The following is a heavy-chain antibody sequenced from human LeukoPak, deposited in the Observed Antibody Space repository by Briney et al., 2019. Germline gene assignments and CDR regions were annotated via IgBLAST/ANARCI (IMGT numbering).Heavy chain of an antibody. V-gene: IGHV4-59*01. J-gene: IGHJ4*02. CDR1: GGSISSYY. CDR2: IYYSGST. CDR3: ARGIQDDYGYNWNLFDY. Sequence: SETLSLTCTVSGGSISSYYWSWIRQPPGKGLEWIGYIYYSGSTNYNPSLKSRVTISVNTSKNQFSLKLSSVTAADTAAYYCARGIQDDYGYNWNLFDYWGQGTLVTVSS. D-gene: IGHD1-7*01.